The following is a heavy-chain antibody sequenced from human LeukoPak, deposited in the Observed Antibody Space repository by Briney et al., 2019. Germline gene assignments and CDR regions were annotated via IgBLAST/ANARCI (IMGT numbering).Heavy chain of an antibody. CDR1: GGTFSSYA. CDR2: IIPIFGTA. Sequence: ASVKASCKASGGTFSSYAISWVRQAPGQGLEWMGGIIPIFGTANYAQKFQGRVTITADKSTSTAYMELSSLRSEDTAVYYCARDLRGWTQQGAFDIWGQGTMVTVSS. J-gene: IGHJ3*02. D-gene: IGHD2-15*01. CDR3: ARDLRGWTQQGAFDI. V-gene: IGHV1-69*06.